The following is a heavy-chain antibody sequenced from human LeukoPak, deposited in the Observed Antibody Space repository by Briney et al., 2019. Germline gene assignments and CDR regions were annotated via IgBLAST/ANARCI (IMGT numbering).Heavy chain of an antibody. CDR3: ARVNWNYELGY. D-gene: IGHD1-7*01. J-gene: IGHJ4*02. V-gene: IGHV1-2*06. Sequence: ASVKVSCKASGYTFTGYYMHWVRQAPGQGLERMGRINPNSGGTNYAQKFQGRVTMTRDTSISTAYMELSRLRSDDTAVYYCARVNWNYELGYWGQGTLVTVSS. CDR2: INPNSGGT. CDR1: GYTFTGYY.